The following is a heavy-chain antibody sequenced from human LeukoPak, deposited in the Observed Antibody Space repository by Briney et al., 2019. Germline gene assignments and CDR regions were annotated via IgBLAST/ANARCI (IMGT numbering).Heavy chain of an antibody. CDR2: IYYSGST. CDR1: GGSISSYY. CDR3: ASTVTRYYYYYYMDV. Sequence: SETLSLTCTVSGGSISSYYWSWIRQPPGKGLEWIVYIYYSGSTNYNPSLKSRVTISVDTSKNQFSLKLSSVTAADTAVYYCASTVTRYYYYYYMDVWGKGTTVTVSS. D-gene: IGHD4-17*01. V-gene: IGHV4-59*08. J-gene: IGHJ6*03.